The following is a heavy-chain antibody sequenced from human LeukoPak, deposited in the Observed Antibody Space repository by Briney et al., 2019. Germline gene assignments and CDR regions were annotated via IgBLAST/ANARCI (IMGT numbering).Heavy chain of an antibody. CDR2: IIPIFGTA. D-gene: IGHD5-18*01. J-gene: IGHJ4*02. CDR3: ARGHPSDLYSYAGYYFDY. Sequence: GASVKVSCKASGGTFSSYAISWVRQAPGQGLEWMGGIIPIFGTANYAQKFQGRVTITTDESTSTAYMELSSLRSEDTAVYYCARGHPSDLYSYAGYYFDYWGQGTLVTVSS. CDR1: GGTFSSYA. V-gene: IGHV1-69*05.